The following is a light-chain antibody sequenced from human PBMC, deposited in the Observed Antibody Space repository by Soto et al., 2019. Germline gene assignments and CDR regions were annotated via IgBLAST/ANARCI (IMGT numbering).Light chain of an antibody. Sequence: QSALTQPASASGSPGQSITISCTGTSSDVGGYKYVSWYQQHPGKAPKLMMDEVSSRPSGVSNRFSGSKSGNTASLTISGLQAEDEADYYCSSYTSSSTLNVFGTGTKVTVL. CDR1: SSDVGGYKY. CDR2: EVS. J-gene: IGLJ1*01. CDR3: SSYTSSSTLNV. V-gene: IGLV2-14*01.